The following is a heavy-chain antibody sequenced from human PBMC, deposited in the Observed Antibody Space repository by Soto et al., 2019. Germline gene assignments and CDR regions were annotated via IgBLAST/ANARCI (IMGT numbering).Heavy chain of an antibody. Sequence: QVQLQESGPGLVKPSETLSLTCTVSGGSVSSGSYYWSWIRQPPGKGLEWIGYIYYSGSTNYNPSLKSRVTISVDTSKNQFSLKLSSVTAADTAVYYCARAMVAVAGRAFDIWGQGTMVTVSS. V-gene: IGHV4-61*01. D-gene: IGHD6-19*01. CDR3: ARAMVAVAGRAFDI. CDR2: IYYSGST. CDR1: GGSVSSGSYY. J-gene: IGHJ3*02.